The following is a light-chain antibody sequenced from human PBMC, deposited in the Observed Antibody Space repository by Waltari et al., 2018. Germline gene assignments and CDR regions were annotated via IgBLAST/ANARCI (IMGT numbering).Light chain of an antibody. Sequence: EFVLTQSPATLSSSPGARATLSCRASQSVSRYLAWYQQKPGQAPRLLILEATKSATGSPARFSGSGSGTYFTLTISNLDPADFASYYCQQYSDWPPTFGQGTKLEIK. CDR2: EAT. J-gene: IGKJ2*01. CDR3: QQYSDWPPT. V-gene: IGKV3-11*01. CDR1: QSVSRY.